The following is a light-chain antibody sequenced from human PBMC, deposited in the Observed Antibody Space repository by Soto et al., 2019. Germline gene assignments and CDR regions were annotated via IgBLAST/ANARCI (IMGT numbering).Light chain of an antibody. CDR2: DVS. J-gene: IGKJ4*01. CDR1: QSSSSSW. V-gene: IGKV1-5*01. CDR3: QQYFTYPLT. Sequence: DVPMTQSPSTLSASVGDRVIITCRASQSSSSSWLAWYQQKPGKVPKLLIYDVSSLASGVPSRFSGSGSATESVLTISSLQPDDFATYYCQQYFTYPLTFGGGTKVEI.